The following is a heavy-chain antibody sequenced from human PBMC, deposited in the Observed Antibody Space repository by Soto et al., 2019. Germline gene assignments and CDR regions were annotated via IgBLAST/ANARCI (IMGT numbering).Heavy chain of an antibody. CDR3: AREGDSSYFFDY. V-gene: IGHV1-69*08. Sequence: QVQLVSSGAEVKKPGSSVKVSCKASGYSFRRYTISWVRQAPGQGLEWLGRIIPVPGTANYAQKFQGRVTITADKSTGTAYFEVSSLTSQDTAVYYCAREGDSSYFFDYWGQGTMVTVSS. J-gene: IGHJ4*02. D-gene: IGHD6-6*01. CDR1: GYSFRRYT. CDR2: IIPVPGTA.